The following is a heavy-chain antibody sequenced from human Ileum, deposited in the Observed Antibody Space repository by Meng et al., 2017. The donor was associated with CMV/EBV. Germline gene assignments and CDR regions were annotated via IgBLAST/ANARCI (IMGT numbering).Heavy chain of an antibody. D-gene: IGHD3-3*01. J-gene: IGHJ6*02. CDR2: ISSSSSYI. V-gene: IGHV3-21*01. Sequence: GGSLRLSCAASGFTFSSYSMNWVRQAPGKGLEWVSSISSSSSYIYYADSVKGRFTISRDNAKNSLYLQMNSLRAEDTAVYYCASQPAMPYYDFWSGYLGRYGMDVCGQGTTVTVSS. CDR1: GFTFSSYS. CDR3: ASQPAMPYYDFWSGYLGRYGMDV.